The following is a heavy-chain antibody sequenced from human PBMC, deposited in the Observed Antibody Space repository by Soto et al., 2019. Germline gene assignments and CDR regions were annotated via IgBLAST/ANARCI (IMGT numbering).Heavy chain of an antibody. D-gene: IGHD3-16*01. J-gene: IGHJ4*02. Sequence: PGGSLTLSCVASGFDFDNFEMNWVRQAQGGGPEWLSYIHGVGTVYYADSVKGGFTISRNKSKNSLYLQIDSLRDEDTGVYFCVGGGLRYFDYWGQGALVTVSS. CDR2: IHGVGTV. CDR3: VGGGLRYFDY. CDR1: GFDFDNFE. V-gene: IGHV3-48*03.